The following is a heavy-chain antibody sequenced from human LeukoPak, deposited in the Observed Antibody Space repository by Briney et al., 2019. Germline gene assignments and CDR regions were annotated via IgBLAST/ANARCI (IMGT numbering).Heavy chain of an antibody. CDR1: GGSFSGYY. V-gene: IGHV4-34*01. CDR3: ARDAPSGSCFDY. CDR2: INHSGST. Sequence: SETLSLTCAVYGGSFSGYYWSWIRQPPGKGLEWIGEINHSGSTNYNPSLKSRVTISVDTSKNQFSLKLNSVTPEDTAVYYCARDAPSGSCFDYWGQGTLVTVSS. J-gene: IGHJ4*02. D-gene: IGHD1-26*01.